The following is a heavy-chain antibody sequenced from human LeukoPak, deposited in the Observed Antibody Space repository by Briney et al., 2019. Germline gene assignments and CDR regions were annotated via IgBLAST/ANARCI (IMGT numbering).Heavy chain of an antibody. V-gene: IGHV3-30*18. CDR1: GFTFSSYG. CDR3: VKDDGEYYYDSSGYYPAK. Sequence: GGSLRLSCAASGFTFSSYGIHWVRQAPGKGLEWVAVISNDGSNKYYADSVKGRFTISRDNSKNTLYLQMNSLRAEDTAVYYCVKDDGEYYYDSSGYYPAKWGQGSLVTVSS. J-gene: IGHJ4*02. D-gene: IGHD3-22*01. CDR2: ISNDGSNK.